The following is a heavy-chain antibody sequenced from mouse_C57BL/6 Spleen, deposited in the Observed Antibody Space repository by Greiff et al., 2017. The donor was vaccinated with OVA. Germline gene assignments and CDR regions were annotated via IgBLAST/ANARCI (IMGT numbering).Heavy chain of an antibody. V-gene: IGHV1-42*01. CDR3: ARSAYYKSDY. CDR2: INPSTGGT. CDR1: GYSFTGYY. J-gene: IGHJ2*01. D-gene: IGHD2-12*01. Sequence: VQLQQSGPELVKPGASVKISCKASGYSFTGYYMNWVKQSPEKSLEWIGEINPSTGGTTYNQKFKAKATLTVDKSSSTAYMQLKSLTSEDSAVYYCARSAYYKSDYWGQGTTLTVSS.